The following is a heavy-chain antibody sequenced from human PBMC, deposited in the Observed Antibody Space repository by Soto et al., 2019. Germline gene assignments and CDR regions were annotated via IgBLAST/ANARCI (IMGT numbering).Heavy chain of an antibody. Sequence: QVQLVQSGAEVKKPGASVKVSCKASGYTFTSYGISWVRQAPGQGLEWMGWISAYNGNTNYAQKLQGRVTMTTDTSTSTAYRELRSLRSDDTAVYYCARVGAGCSGGSCYGKSFDYWGQGTLVTVSS. J-gene: IGHJ4*02. D-gene: IGHD2-15*01. V-gene: IGHV1-18*01. CDR1: GYTFTSYG. CDR3: ARVGAGCSGGSCYGKSFDY. CDR2: ISAYNGNT.